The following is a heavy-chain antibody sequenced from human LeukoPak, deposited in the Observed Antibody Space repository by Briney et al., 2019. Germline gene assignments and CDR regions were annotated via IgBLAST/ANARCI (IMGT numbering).Heavy chain of an antibody. CDR2: IYYSGST. Sequence: PSETLSLTCTVSGGSISSSSYYWGWIRQPPGKGLEWIGSIYYSGSTYYNPSLKSRVTISVDTSKNQFSLTLSSVTAADTAVYYCASGVYYYGSGSYHPGFDYWGQGTLVTVSS. J-gene: IGHJ4*02. D-gene: IGHD3-10*01. CDR3: ASGVYYYGSGSYHPGFDY. CDR1: GGSISSSSYY. V-gene: IGHV4-39*01.